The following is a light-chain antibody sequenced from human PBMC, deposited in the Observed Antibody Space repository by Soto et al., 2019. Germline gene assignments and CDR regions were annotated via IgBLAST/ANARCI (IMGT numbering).Light chain of an antibody. CDR3: QAWDSSTAV. CDR1: KLGDNY. Sequence: SYELTQPPSVSVSPGQTASITCSGDKLGDNYAYWYQQKPGQSPVLVIYQDTKRPSGIPERFSGSNSGDTATLTISGTQAIDEADYYCQAWDSSTAVFGTGTKLTVL. CDR2: QDT. J-gene: IGLJ1*01. V-gene: IGLV3-1*01.